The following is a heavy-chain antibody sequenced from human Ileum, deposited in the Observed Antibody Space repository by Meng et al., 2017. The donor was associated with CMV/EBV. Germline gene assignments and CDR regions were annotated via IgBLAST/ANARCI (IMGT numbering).Heavy chain of an antibody. V-gene: IGHV3-72*01. CDR3: TRDSMKGGGFDY. Sequence: GGSLRLSCEASGFTFSGHNMDWFRQAPGKGLEWITRTKTKAYNYIPEYAASVEGRFTISRDDSKNSLYLQMNSLKTEDTAVYYGTRDSMKGGGFDYWGQGSLVTVSS. D-gene: IGHD3-10*01. CDR2: TKTKAYNYIP. J-gene: IGHJ4*02. CDR1: GFTFSGHN.